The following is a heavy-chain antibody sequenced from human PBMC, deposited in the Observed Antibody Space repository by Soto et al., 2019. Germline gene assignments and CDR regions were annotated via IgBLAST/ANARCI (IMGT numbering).Heavy chain of an antibody. CDR2: IIPIFGTA. J-gene: IGHJ6*02. D-gene: IGHD2-2*01. V-gene: IGHV1-69*13. CDR3: ARDLWGYCSSTSCQRENLDYYHYYGMDV. CDR1: GGTFSSYA. Sequence: SVKVSCKASGGTFSSYAISWVRQAPGQGLEWMGGIIPIFGTANYAQKFQGRVTITADESTSTAYMELSSLRSEDTAVYYCARDLWGYCSSTSCQRENLDYYHYYGMDVWGQGTTVTVSS.